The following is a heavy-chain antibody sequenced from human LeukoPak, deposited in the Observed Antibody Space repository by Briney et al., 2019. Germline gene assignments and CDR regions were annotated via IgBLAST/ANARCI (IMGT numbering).Heavy chain of an antibody. CDR2: ISGSGSRT. CDR1: GFTFRSYA. J-gene: IGHJ2*01. CDR3: AKDPGEQLAPLGWYFEL. D-gene: IGHD6-6*01. Sequence: PGGSLRLSCAASGFTFRSYAMSWVRQAPGKGLEWVSAISGSGSRTYYADSVKGRFTISRDNSKSTLYLQMNSLRADDTAVYYCAKDPGEQLAPLGWYFELWGRGTLVTVSS. V-gene: IGHV3-23*01.